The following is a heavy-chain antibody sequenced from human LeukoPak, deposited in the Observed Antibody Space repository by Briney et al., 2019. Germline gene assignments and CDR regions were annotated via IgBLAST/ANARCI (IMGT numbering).Heavy chain of an antibody. CDR3: ARDRPLQYSSGMD. CDR2: TYSGGST. J-gene: IGHJ4*02. Sequence: GGSLRLSCATSGFTFSDYYMSWVRQAPGKGLEWVSVTYSGGSTYYADSVKGRFTISRDNSKNTLCLQMNSLRAEDTAVYYCARDRPLQYSSGMDWGQGTLVTVSS. V-gene: IGHV3-53*01. CDR1: GFTFSDYY. D-gene: IGHD6-19*01.